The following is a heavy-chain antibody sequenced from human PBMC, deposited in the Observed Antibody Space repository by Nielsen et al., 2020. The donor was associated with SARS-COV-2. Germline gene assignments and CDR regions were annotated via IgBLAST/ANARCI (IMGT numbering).Heavy chain of an antibody. Sequence: GGSLRLSCAASGFTFSDSYMSWIRQAPGKGLEWISYISASGSYTNYGDSLKGRFTISRDNAKNSLYLQMNSLRAEDTALYHCARDKSPYDFWSGYLGSDPWGQGTLVTVSS. V-gene: IGHV3-11*05. CDR2: ISASGSYT. D-gene: IGHD3-3*01. J-gene: IGHJ5*02. CDR3: ARDKSPYDFWSGYLGSDP. CDR1: GFTFSDSY.